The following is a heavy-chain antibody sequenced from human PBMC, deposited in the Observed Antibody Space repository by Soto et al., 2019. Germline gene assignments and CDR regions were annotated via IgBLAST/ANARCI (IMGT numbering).Heavy chain of an antibody. CDR3: ARGLGLTVTTSRRLYYYYGMDV. J-gene: IGHJ6*02. Sequence: QVQLQESGPGLVKPSQTLSLTCTVSGGSISSGDYYWSWIRQPPGKGLEWIGYIYYSGSTYYNPSLKSRVTISVDTSKNQFSLKLSSVTAADTAVYYCARGLGLTVTTSRRLYYYYGMDVWGQGTTVTVSS. D-gene: IGHD4-4*01. V-gene: IGHV4-30-4*01. CDR1: GGSISSGDYY. CDR2: IYYSGST.